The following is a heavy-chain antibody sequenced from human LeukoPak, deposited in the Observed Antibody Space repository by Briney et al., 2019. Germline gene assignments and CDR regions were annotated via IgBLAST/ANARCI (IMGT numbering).Heavy chain of an antibody. Sequence: GSLRLSCSASGFTFIYYDMHWVRQVIGKSLEWVSAIGIRGDTHHSGSVKGRFTISRENAESSLYLQMNSLRAEDTAVYYCARGGIQVSGIDEFDYWGQGTLVTVSS. CDR1: GFTFIYYD. J-gene: IGHJ4*02. CDR2: IGIRGDT. CDR3: ARGGIQVSGIDEFDY. D-gene: IGHD6-19*01. V-gene: IGHV3-13*01.